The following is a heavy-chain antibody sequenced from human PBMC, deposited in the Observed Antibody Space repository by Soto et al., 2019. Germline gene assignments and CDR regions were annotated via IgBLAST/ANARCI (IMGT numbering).Heavy chain of an antibody. CDR3: ARWNSYGYYFDY. J-gene: IGHJ4*02. V-gene: IGHV3-7*01. CDR2: INQDSREK. CDR1: GFTFSSYW. D-gene: IGHD5-18*01. Sequence: EVQLVESGGGLVQPGGSLRLSCAASGFTFSSYWMRWVRQAPGKGLEWVANINQDSREKYYVDSVKGRFTISRDNAKNSLYLQMNSLRAEDTAVYYCARWNSYGYYFDYWGQGTLVTVSS.